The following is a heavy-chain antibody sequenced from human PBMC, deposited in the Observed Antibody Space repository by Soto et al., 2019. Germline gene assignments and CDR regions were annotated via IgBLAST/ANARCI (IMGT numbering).Heavy chain of an antibody. CDR1: GFRFSSYS. Sequence: EVQLVESGGGLVKPGGSLRLSCEGFGFRFSSYSMNWLRQAPGKGLEWVSCISGSSSHIYYGDSVKGRFTISRDNAKNSLYLQMNSLTAEDTAVYYCARGGGTGAWFPNLWGRGTLVTVSS. J-gene: IGHJ4*02. V-gene: IGHV3-21*06. CDR3: ARGGGTGAWFPNL. CDR2: ISGSSSHI. D-gene: IGHD1-26*01.